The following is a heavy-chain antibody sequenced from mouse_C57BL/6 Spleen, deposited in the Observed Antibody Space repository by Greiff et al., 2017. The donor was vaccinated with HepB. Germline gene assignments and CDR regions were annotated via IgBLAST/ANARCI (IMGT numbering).Heavy chain of an antibody. J-gene: IGHJ1*03. Sequence: QVQLQQPGTELVKPGASVKLSCKASGYTFTSYWLHWVKQRPGQGLEWIGNINPSNGGTNYNEKFKSKATLTVDKSSSTAYMQLSSLTSEDTAVYYCARKALITTVVAHWYFDVWGTGTTVTVAS. D-gene: IGHD1-1*01. CDR1: GYTFTSYW. CDR2: INPSNGGT. CDR3: ARKALITTVVAHWYFDV. V-gene: IGHV1-53*01.